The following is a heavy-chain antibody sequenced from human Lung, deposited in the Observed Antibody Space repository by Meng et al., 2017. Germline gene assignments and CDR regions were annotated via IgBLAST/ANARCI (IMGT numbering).Heavy chain of an antibody. CDR3: ARGEYDSSGYYLEYFQL. CDR2: IYYSGST. J-gene: IGHJ1*01. D-gene: IGHD3-22*01. Sequence: LRPQGSGPVLVQPSESLPLACTVSGGSISSSSYYWGWIRQPPGKGLEWIGSIYYSGSTYYNPSLKSRVSISVDTSKSQFSLRLSSVTAADTAVYYCARGEYDSSGYYLEYFQLWGQGTLVTVSS. CDR1: GGSISSSSYY. V-gene: IGHV4-39*07.